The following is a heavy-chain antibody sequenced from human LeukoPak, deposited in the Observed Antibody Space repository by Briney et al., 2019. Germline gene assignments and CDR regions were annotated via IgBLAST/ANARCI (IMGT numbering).Heavy chain of an antibody. CDR2: IKQDGSEK. J-gene: IGHJ4*02. Sequence: GGSLRLSCAASGFTFNSYWMSWVRQAPGKGLEWVANIKQDGSEKYYVDSVKGRFTISRDNAKNTLYLQMNSLRAEDTAVYYCARRGDGDYEEDYFDYWGQGTLVTVSS. D-gene: IGHD4-17*01. CDR1: GFTFNSYW. V-gene: IGHV3-7*01. CDR3: ARRGDGDYEEDYFDY.